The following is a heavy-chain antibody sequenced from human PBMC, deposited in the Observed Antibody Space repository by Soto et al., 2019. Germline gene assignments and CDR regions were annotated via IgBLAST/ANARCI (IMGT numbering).Heavy chain of an antibody. J-gene: IGHJ4*02. CDR3: ARWAGRVRDYGGPFDY. V-gene: IGHV1-18*04. Sequence: QVELVQSGAEVKNPGASVTVSCKASGAFFTTYGISWVRQAPGQGLEWMGWISTYSTNTNYAPKFQGRLLLTADTSTTTAHMELRSLRPDDAAVYYCARWAGRVRDYGGPFDYWGQGSLVTVSP. D-gene: IGHD4-17*01. CDR2: ISTYSTNT. CDR1: GAFFTTYG.